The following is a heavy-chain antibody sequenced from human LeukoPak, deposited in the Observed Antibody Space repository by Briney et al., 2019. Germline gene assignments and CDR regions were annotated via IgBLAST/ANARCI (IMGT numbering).Heavy chain of an antibody. D-gene: IGHD3-3*01. CDR3: AARTTYYYDFWSGYNLDY. Sequence: ASVKVSCKVSGYTLTELSMHWVRQAPGKGLEWMGGFDPEDGETIYAQKFQGRVTMTEDASTDTAYMELSSLRSEDTAVYYCAARTTYYYDFWSGYNLDYWGQEPWSPSPQ. CDR2: FDPEDGET. J-gene: IGHJ4*01. CDR1: GYTLTELS. V-gene: IGHV1-24*01.